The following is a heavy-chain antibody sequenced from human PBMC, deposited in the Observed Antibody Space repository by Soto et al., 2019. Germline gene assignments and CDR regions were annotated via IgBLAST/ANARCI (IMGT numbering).Heavy chain of an antibody. CDR3: VRDVAGIVATIGYDY. CDR2: ISAYNGNT. D-gene: IGHD5-12*01. V-gene: IGHV1-18*01. J-gene: IGHJ4*02. CDR1: GYTFTSYG. Sequence: ASVKVSCKASGYTFTSYGISWVRQAPGQGLEWMGLISAYNGNTNYAQKLQGRVTMTTDTSTSTAYMERRSLRSDDTAVYYCVRDVAGIVATIGYDYWGQGTLVTVSS.